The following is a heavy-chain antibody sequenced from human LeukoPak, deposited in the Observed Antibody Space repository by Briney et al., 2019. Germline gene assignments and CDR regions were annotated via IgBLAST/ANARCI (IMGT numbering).Heavy chain of an antibody. J-gene: IGHJ6*02. V-gene: IGHV1-2*02. CDR2: INANSGGT. D-gene: IGHD2-2*01. Sequence: ASVKVSCKASGYTFTDYYMQWVRQAPGQGPEWMGWINANSGGTNYAQKFQGRVTMTRDTSISTAYMELSSLRSDDSAVYFCARDHCISSGCYEDYYYGLDVWGQGTTVTVSS. CDR1: GYTFTDYY. CDR3: ARDHCISSGCYEDYYYGLDV.